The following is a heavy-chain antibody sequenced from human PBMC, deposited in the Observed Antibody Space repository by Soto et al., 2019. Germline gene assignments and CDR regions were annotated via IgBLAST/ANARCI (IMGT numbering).Heavy chain of an antibody. V-gene: IGHV3-33*06. Sequence: GGSLRLSCAASGFSFSTYGMHWVRQAPGKGLEWVALIWYDGSDEYYADSVKGRFTISRKNSKSTLYLQMSSLRADDTALYYCGKDRSRALGAMDVWGQGTAVIVSS. CDR1: GFSFSTYG. CDR2: IWYDGSDE. J-gene: IGHJ6*02. CDR3: GKDRSRALGAMDV. D-gene: IGHD6-13*01.